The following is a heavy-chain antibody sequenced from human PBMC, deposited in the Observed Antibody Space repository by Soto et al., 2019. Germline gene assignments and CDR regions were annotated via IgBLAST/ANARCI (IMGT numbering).Heavy chain of an antibody. V-gene: IGHV4-31*02. CDR2: IYYSGST. J-gene: IGHJ2*01. Sequence: HPGKGLEWIGYIYYSGSTYYNPSLKSRVTISVDTSKNQFSLKLSSVTAADMFVFQAEDCIRGRCTFSAFLLNRSSDL. D-gene: IGHD2-15*01. CDR3: EDCIRGRCTFSAFLLNRSSDL.